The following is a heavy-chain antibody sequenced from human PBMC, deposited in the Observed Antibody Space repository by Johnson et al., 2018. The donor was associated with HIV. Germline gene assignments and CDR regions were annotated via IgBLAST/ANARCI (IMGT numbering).Heavy chain of an antibody. CDR3: ARVGVVMVSTSLGHDAFDI. D-gene: IGHD3-16*01. CDR1: GFTFSSYG. V-gene: IGHV3-30*02. Sequence: QVQLVESGGGVVQPGGSLRLSCAASGFTFSSYGMHWVRQAPGKGLVWVACVRYDGGNTYYADSVKGRFTISRDNSKNSLYLQMNSLRAEDTPVYYCARVGVVMVSTSLGHDAFDIWGQGTMVTVSS. CDR2: VRYDGGNT. J-gene: IGHJ3*02.